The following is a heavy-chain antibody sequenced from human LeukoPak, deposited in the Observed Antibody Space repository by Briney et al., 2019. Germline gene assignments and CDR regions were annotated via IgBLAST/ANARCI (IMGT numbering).Heavy chain of an antibody. CDR2: TKYRSKWYN. D-gene: IGHD3-16*01. CDR3: ARSLSWGFDY. Sequence: SQTLSLTCDLSGDSVSSNDVAWNWTRQSPSRGLEWLGKTKYRSKWYNDYAVSVKSRTTINSDTTRNQFALQIGSVTPEDTAVYYCARSLSWGFDYWGQGILVTVSS. J-gene: IGHJ4*02. V-gene: IGHV6-1*01. CDR1: GDSVSSNDVA.